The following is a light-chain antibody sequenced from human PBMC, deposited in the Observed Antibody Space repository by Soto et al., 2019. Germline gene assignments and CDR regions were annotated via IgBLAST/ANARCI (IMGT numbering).Light chain of an antibody. CDR1: QSVSSY. J-gene: IGKJ5*01. CDR2: DAS. CDR3: QQRSNWPPVT. V-gene: IGKV3-11*01. Sequence: EIVLTQSQANISLSPGEGTTLSCSASQSVSSYLAWYQQNPGQAPRLLIYDASNRATGIPARFSGSGSGTDFTLTISSLEPEDFAVYYCQQRSNWPPVTFGQGTRLEIK.